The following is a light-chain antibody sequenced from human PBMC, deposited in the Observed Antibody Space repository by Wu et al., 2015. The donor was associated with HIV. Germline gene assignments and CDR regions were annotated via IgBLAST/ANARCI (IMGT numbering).Light chain of an antibody. J-gene: IGKJ1*01. CDR2: KAS. V-gene: IGKV1-5*03. CDR3: QQYNSYSPKT. Sequence: DIHMTQSPSTLSASVGDRVTITCRASQSISSWLAWYQQKPGKAPKFLIYKASRLESGVPSRFSGSGSGTEFTLTISSLQPYDFATYYCQQYNSYSPKTFGQGTKVEIK. CDR1: QSISSW.